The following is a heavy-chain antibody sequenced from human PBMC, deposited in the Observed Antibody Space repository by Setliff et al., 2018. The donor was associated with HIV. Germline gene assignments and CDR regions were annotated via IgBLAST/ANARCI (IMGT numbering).Heavy chain of an antibody. D-gene: IGHD3-10*01. CDR1: GGSFSDYY. V-gene: IGHV4-34*01. J-gene: IGHJ6*02. Sequence: SETLSLTCAVYGGSFSDYYWNWIRQPPGKGLEWIGEINHTGSSYYNPSLNDRATISLDTSKNQFSLKLSSVTAADTAVYYCAGFGELLDYYYGMDVWGQGTTVTVSS. CDR2: INHTGSS. CDR3: AGFGELLDYYYGMDV.